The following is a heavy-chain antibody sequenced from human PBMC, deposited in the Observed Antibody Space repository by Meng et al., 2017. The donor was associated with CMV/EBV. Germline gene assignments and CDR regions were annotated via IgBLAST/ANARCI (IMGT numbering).Heavy chain of an antibody. CDR1: GFTFDDYG. Sequence: GGSLRLSCAASGFTFDDYGMSWVRQAPGKGLEWVSGINWNGGSTGYADSVKGRFTISRDNAKNTLYLQMNSLRAEDTAVYYCARDRVPTNWNDVYNWFDPWGQGTLVTVSS. V-gene: IGHV3-20*04. D-gene: IGHD1-1*01. J-gene: IGHJ5*02. CDR3: ARDRVPTNWNDVYNWFDP. CDR2: INWNGGST.